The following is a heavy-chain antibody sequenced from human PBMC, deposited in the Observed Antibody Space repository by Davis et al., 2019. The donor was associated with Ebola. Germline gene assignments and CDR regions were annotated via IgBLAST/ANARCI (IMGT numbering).Heavy chain of an antibody. CDR3: TRDSVRYDSSGYLPI. V-gene: IGHV4-34*01. CDR1: GGSFSGYY. Sequence: MPGGSLRLSCAVYGGSFSGYYWSWIRQPPGKGLEWIGEINHSGSTNYNPSLKSRVTISVDTSKNQFSLKLSSVTAAETAVYYCTRDSVRYDSSGYLPIWGQGTLVTVSS. CDR2: INHSGST. J-gene: IGHJ4*02. D-gene: IGHD3-22*01.